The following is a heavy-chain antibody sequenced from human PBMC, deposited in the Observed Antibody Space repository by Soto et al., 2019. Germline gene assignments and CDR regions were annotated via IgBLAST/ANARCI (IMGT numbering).Heavy chain of an antibody. Sequence: GASVKVSCKTSGYTFTSYAMHWVRQAPGQRLEWMGWINAGNGNTKYSQKFQGRVTITRDTSASTAYMELSSLRSGDTAVYYFARDPITMVRGKDYYYMDVWGKGTTVTVSS. J-gene: IGHJ6*03. CDR2: INAGNGNT. CDR1: GYTFTSYA. CDR3: ARDPITMVRGKDYYYMDV. D-gene: IGHD3-10*01. V-gene: IGHV1-3*01.